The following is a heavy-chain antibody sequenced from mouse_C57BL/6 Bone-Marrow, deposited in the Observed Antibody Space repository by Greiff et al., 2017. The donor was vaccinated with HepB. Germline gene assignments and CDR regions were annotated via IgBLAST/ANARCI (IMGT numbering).Heavy chain of an antibody. D-gene: IGHD1-1*01. CDR3: ARDRITTVVGWYFDV. CDR1: GFTFSDYY. J-gene: IGHJ1*03. Sequence: EVKVVESEGGLVQPGSSMKLSCTASGFTFSDYYMAWVRQVPEKGLEWVANINYDGSSTYYLDSLKSRFIISRDNAKIILYLQMSSLKSEDTATYYCARDRITTVVGWYFDVWGTGTTVTVSS. V-gene: IGHV5-16*01. CDR2: INYDGSST.